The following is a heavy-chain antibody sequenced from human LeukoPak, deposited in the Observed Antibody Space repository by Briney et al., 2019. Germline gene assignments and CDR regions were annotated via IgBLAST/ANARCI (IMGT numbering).Heavy chain of an antibody. V-gene: IGHV3-21*01. J-gene: IGHJ4*02. CDR1: GFTFSSHN. CDR3: ARVRCCSGGSCYILDF. D-gene: IGHD2-15*01. Sequence: PGGSLRLSCATSGFTFSSHNMNWVRQAPGKGLEWVSSISSTSTYIYYADSVKGRFTISRDNAKNALYLQMNSLRAEDTAVYYCARVRCCSGGSCYILDFWGQGTLVTVSS. CDR2: ISSTSTYI.